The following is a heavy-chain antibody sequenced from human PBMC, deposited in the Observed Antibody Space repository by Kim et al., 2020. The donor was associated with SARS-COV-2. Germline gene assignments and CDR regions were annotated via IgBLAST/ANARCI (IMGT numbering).Heavy chain of an antibody. CDR2: INHSGST. Sequence: SETLSLTCAVYGGSFSGYYWSWIRQPPGKGLEWIGEINHSGSTNYNPSLKSRVTISVDTSKNQFSLKLSSVTAADTAVYYCARGPGSSWYTNVRTSRQYGMDVWGQGTTVTVSS. V-gene: IGHV4-34*01. CDR1: GGSFSGYY. D-gene: IGHD6-13*01. CDR3: ARGPGSSWYTNVRTSRQYGMDV. J-gene: IGHJ6*02.